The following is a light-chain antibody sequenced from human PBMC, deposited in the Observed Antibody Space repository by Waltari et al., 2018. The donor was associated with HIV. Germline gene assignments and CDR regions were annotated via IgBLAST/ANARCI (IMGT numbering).Light chain of an antibody. CDR1: GIETAS. V-gene: IGLV3-21*02. J-gene: IGLJ2*01. CDR3: QVWGSKSDII. Sequence: SYALIQPPSMSAAPGQPAPLTLERRGIETASVHWSQHKSGQAPKVVIFNDSRRPSGTPDRLFGTNSGNTATLTINRVEAGDEADYYCQVWGSKSDIIFGGGTKLTV. CDR2: NDS.